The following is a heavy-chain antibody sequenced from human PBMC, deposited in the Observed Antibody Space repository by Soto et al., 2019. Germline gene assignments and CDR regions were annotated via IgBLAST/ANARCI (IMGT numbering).Heavy chain of an antibody. J-gene: IGHJ6*03. CDR3: ARGIWRAWRPFPPYYYYMDV. V-gene: IGHV6-1*01. D-gene: IGHD1-1*01. CDR2: TYYRSKWYN. Sequence: KQSQTLSLTCAISGDSVSSNSAAWNWIRQSPSRGLEWLGRTYYRSKWYNDYAVSVKSRITINPDTSKNQFSLQLNSVTPEDTAVYYCARGIWRAWRPFPPYYYYMDVWGKGTTVTVSS. CDR1: GDSVSSNSAA.